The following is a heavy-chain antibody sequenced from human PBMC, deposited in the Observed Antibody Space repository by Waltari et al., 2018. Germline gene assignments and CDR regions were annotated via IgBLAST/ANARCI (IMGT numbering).Heavy chain of an antibody. Sequence: QVQLQEPGPGLVKPSETLSLTCIVSGGSISSSYWSWIRQPPGKGLGWIGDIHYRGSTNYNPARQRRVTTSVDTSKNQSSLKLSSVTAAETAVYYGARGEGRDGYSQGYWGQGTLVTGSS. D-gene: IGHD4-4*01. CDR3: ARGEGRDGYSQGY. J-gene: IGHJ4*02. CDR2: IHYRGST. V-gene: IGHV4-59*01. CDR1: GGSISSSY.